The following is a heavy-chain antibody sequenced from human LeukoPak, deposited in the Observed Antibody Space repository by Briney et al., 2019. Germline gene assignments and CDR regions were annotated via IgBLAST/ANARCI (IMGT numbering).Heavy chain of an antibody. CDR1: GFTFSSYA. CDR2: INPDGSNT. J-gene: IGHJ4*02. Sequence: GGSLRLSCAASGFTFSSYAMSWVRQAPVKGLVWVSRINPDGSNTNYADSVEGRFTISRDNTKNTLYLQMNSLRAEDTALYYCVSYAQYHVGHYYPAYWGQGTLVTVSS. V-gene: IGHV3-74*01. CDR3: VSYAQYHVGHYYPAY. D-gene: IGHD3-3*01.